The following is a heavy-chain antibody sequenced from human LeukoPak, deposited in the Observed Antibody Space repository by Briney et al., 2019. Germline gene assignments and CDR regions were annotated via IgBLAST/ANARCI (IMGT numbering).Heavy chain of an antibody. D-gene: IGHD5-12*01. V-gene: IGHV4-59*01. Sequence: PSETLSLTCTVSGGSISSYYWSWIRQPPGKGLEWIGYIYYSGSTNYNPSLKSRVTISVDTSKSQFSLKLSSVTAADTAVYYCARGHSGPDFDYWGQGTLVTVSS. J-gene: IGHJ4*02. CDR2: IYYSGST. CDR1: GGSISSYY. CDR3: ARGHSGPDFDY.